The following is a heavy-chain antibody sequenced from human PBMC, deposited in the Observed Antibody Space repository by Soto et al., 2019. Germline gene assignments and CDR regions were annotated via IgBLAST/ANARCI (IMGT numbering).Heavy chain of an antibody. J-gene: IGHJ6*02. CDR1: GGSISSGGYY. CDR2: IYYSGST. CDR3: ASIAVAGLPYYYGMDV. D-gene: IGHD6-19*01. V-gene: IGHV4-31*03. Sequence: PSETLSLTCTVSGGSISSGGYYWSWIRQHPGKGLEWIGYIYYSGSTYYSPSLKSRVTISVDTSKNQFSLKLSSVTAADTAVYYCASIAVAGLPYYYGMDVWGQGTTVTSP.